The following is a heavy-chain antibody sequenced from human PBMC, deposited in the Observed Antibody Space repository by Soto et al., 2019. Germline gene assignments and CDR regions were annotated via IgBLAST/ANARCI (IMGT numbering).Heavy chain of an antibody. CDR1: GFDFEDFA. D-gene: IGHD3-22*01. CDR2: INSDGTDS. CDR3: AKALYYYDSSPLDH. V-gene: IGHV3-43D*04. J-gene: IGHJ4*02. Sequence: GGSLRLSCAAAGFDFEDFAMHWVRQAPGKGLEWVSLINSDGTDSYYMDSVRGRFTISRDNGKNSLYLQMDRLRAEDTAFYFCAKALYYYDSSPLDHWGQGTLVTVSS.